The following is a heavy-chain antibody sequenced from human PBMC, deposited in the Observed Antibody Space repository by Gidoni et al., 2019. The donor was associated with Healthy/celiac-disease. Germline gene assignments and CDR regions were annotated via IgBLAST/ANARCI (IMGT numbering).Heavy chain of an antibody. CDR3: ARVGGVIAANAFDI. D-gene: IGHD6-13*01. Sequence: QVQLQQWGAGLLKPSETLSLTCAVYGGSFSGYYWSWIRQPPGKGLEWIGEINHSGSTNYNPSLKSRVTISVDTSKNQFSLKLSSVTAADTAVYYCARVGGVIAANAFDIWGQGTMVTVSS. J-gene: IGHJ3*02. CDR1: GGSFSGYY. CDR2: INHSGST. V-gene: IGHV4-34*01.